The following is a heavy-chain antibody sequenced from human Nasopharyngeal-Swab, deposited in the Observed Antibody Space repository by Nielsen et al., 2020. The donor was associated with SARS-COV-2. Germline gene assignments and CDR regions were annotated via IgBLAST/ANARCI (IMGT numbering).Heavy chain of an antibody. D-gene: IGHD3-3*01. CDR2: ISYDGINK. Sequence: GGSLRLSCAASGFTVSSTYMSWVRQAPGKGLEWVAVISYDGINKYNADSVKGRFTISRDNSKDTLYLQMNSLRPEDTAVYTCAKEGPGMFGVVGLDVWGQGTTVTVSS. V-gene: IGHV3-30*18. CDR3: AKEGPGMFGVVGLDV. J-gene: IGHJ6*02. CDR1: GFTVSSTY.